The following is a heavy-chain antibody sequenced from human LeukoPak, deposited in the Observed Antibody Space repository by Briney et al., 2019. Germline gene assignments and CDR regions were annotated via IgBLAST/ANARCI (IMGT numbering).Heavy chain of an antibody. Sequence: GGSPRLSCAASGFTFSSYWMHWVRQAPGKGLVWVSRINSDGRSTTYADSVKGRFTTSRDNANNTLYLQMNSLRAEDTAVYYCARLRTKWGYFDYWGQGTLVTVSS. CDR1: GFTFSSYW. J-gene: IGHJ4*02. D-gene: IGHD7-27*01. CDR2: INSDGRST. CDR3: ARLRTKWGYFDY. V-gene: IGHV3-74*01.